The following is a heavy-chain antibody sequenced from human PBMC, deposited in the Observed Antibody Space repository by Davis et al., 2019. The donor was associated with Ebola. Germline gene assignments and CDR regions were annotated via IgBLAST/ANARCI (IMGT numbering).Heavy chain of an antibody. J-gene: IGHJ6*02. CDR3: ARDRVVVVPAAIFYYYYGMDV. D-gene: IGHD2-2*01. V-gene: IGHV3-7*03. CDR1: GFTFSSYW. Sequence: PGGSLRLSCAASGFTFSSYWMSWVRQAPGKGLEWVANIKQDGREKYYVDSVKGRFTISRDNAKNSLYLQMNSLRAEDTAVYYCARDRVVVVPAAIFYYYYGMDVWGQGTTVTVSS. CDR2: IKQDGREK.